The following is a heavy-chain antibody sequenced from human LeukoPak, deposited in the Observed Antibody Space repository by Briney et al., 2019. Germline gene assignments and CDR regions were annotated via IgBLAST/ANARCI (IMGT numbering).Heavy chain of an antibody. D-gene: IGHD4-11*01. J-gene: IGHJ4*02. CDR3: VRLYDDYTNGHFDS. CDR1: GFTFSSYS. CDR2: ITSSSSYI. Sequence: PGGSLRLSCAASGFTFSSYSMNWVRQAPGKVLEWVSSITSSSSYIYYADSVKGRFTISRHNAKNSLYLQLNSLRAEDTAVYYCVRLYDDYTNGHFDSWGQGTLVTVSS. V-gene: IGHV3-21*01.